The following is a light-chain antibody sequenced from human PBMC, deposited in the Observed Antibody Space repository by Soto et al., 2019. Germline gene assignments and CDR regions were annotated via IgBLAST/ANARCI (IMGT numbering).Light chain of an antibody. CDR3: QQSYSTPPST. V-gene: IGKV1-39*01. Sequence: DIQMTQSPSSLSASVGDRVTITCRASQSISSYLNWYQQKPGKAPKLLIYAASSLQSGVPSRFSGSGSGTDFTLTINSLQPEDFATYYCQQSYSTPPSTFGQGTKVDIK. J-gene: IGKJ1*01. CDR2: AAS. CDR1: QSISSY.